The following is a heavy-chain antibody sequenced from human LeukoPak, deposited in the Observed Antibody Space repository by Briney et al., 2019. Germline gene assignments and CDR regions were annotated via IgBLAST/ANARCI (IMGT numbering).Heavy chain of an antibody. V-gene: IGHV3-9*01. CDR3: AELGITMIGGV. D-gene: IGHD3-10*02. CDR1: GFTFDTYA. CDR2: ISWNSGSI. Sequence: GGSLRLSCAAYGFTFDTYAMHWVRHAPGKGLEWVSGISWNSGSIGYADSVKGRFTISRDNAKNSLYLQMNSLRAEDTAVYYCAELGITMIGGVWGKGTTVTISS. J-gene: IGHJ6*04.